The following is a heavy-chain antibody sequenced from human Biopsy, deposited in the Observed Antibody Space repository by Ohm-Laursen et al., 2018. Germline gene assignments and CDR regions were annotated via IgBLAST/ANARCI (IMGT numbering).Heavy chain of an antibody. V-gene: IGHV4-34*08. CDR1: GKTFSDYQ. Sequence: SETLSLTCPVFGKTFSDYQWSWIRQPPGKGLEWIGQINQAGTTNYNPSLKSRVSISADASKYEFPLRLTSVTAADTAICLCGNEVHGRDYWGLGAQVTVSS. CDR2: INQAGTT. CDR3: GNEVHGRDY. J-gene: IGHJ4*02. D-gene: IGHD2-15*01.